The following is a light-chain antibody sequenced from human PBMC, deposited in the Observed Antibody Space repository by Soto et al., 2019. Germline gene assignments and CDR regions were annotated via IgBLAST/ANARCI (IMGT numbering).Light chain of an antibody. V-gene: IGKV3-15*01. CDR3: QQYNDWPPIT. CDR1: QSVAGN. CDR2: GA. Sequence: EIVMTQSPATLSVSPGERATLSCRASQSVAGNLAWYQQKPGQAPRLLIYGASRATGIPARFSGSGSGTEFTLTISSLQSEDFAVYYCQQYNDWPPITFGQGTRLEIK. J-gene: IGKJ5*01.